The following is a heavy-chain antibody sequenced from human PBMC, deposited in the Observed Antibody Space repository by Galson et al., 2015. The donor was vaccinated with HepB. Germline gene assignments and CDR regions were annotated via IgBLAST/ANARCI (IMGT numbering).Heavy chain of an antibody. CDR1: GYTFTRYD. J-gene: IGHJ6*03. Sequence: SVKVSCKASGYTFTRYDIIWVRQATGQGLEWMGWMNLNNDDTGHAQKFQGRVTMTRNTSISTAYMELSSLRSEDTAVYYCARGIGSYYMDVWGKGTTVTVSS. D-gene: IGHD3-10*01. V-gene: IGHV1-8*01. CDR2: MNLNNDDT. CDR3: ARGIGSYYMDV.